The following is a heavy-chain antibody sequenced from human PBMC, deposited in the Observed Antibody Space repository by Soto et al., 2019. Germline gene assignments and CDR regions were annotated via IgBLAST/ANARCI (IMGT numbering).Heavy chain of an antibody. CDR3: ARADVSSGY. CDR2: ISYDGSNE. Sequence: PGGSLRLSCAASGFTFSSYAMHWVRQAPGKGLEWVAVISYDGSNEYYADSVKGRFTISRDNSKNTLYLQMNSLRAEDTAVYYCARADVSSGYWGQGTLVTVSS. V-gene: IGHV3-30-3*01. CDR1: GFTFSSYA. J-gene: IGHJ4*02. D-gene: IGHD6-19*01.